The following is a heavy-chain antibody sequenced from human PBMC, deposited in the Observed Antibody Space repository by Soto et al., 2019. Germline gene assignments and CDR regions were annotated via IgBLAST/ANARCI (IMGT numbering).Heavy chain of an antibody. V-gene: IGHV4-34*01. Sequence: SETLSLTCAVYGGSFSGYYWSWIRQPPGKGLEWIGEINHSGSTNYNPSLKSRVTISVDTSKNQFSLKLSSVTAADTAVYYCARHRNYAYYYYYGMDVWGQGTTVTVSS. J-gene: IGHJ6*02. CDR2: INHSGST. D-gene: IGHD3-16*01. CDR1: GGSFSGYY. CDR3: ARHRNYAYYYYYGMDV.